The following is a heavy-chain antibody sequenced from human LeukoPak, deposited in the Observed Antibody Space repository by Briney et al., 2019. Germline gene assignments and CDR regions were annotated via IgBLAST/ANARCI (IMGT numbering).Heavy chain of an antibody. Sequence: GGSLRLSCAASGFTFSNYWMHWVCQAPGKGLVWVSRINSDGRSTNYADSVKGRFTISRDNAKNTLYLQRGSLRAEDMAVYYCARAGYYDSSGYYGDPWYYFDYWGQGTLVTVSS. CDR1: GFTFSNYW. V-gene: IGHV3-74*01. CDR3: ARAGYYDSSGYYGDPWYYFDY. D-gene: IGHD3-22*01. J-gene: IGHJ4*02. CDR2: INSDGRST.